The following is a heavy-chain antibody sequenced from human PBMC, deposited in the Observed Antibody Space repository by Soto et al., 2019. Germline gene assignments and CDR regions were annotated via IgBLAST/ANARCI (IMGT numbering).Heavy chain of an antibody. CDR1: RVAFSKFI. CDR3: AKVRYSSPMGYYYGMDV. CDR2: IIPVFGTA. D-gene: IGHD2-2*01. V-gene: IGHV1-69*01. J-gene: IGHJ6*02. Sequence: QAQLEQSGGEVKKPGSSVTVSCKASRVAFSKFIVTWVRQAPGVGLEWVGGIIPVFGTANYAQKFQGRVTSSADESTSTSYMEVNNLRSEDTAVYYCAKVRYSSPMGYYYGMDVWGQGNTVTVSS.